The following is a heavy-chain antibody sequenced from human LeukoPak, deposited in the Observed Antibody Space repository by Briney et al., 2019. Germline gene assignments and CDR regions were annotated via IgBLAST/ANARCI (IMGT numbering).Heavy chain of an antibody. V-gene: IGHV4-4*07. D-gene: IGHD3-3*01. CDR1: GGSITSYY. CDR2: IYTSGST. J-gene: IGHJ4*02. Sequence: PSETLSLTCSVSGGSITSYYWSWIRQPAGKGLEWIGRIYTSGSTNYNPSLKSRVTMSVDTSKNQFSLKLSSVTAADTAVYYCARGYYDFWSGYYTGEKFGYWGQGTLVTVSS. CDR3: ARGYYDFWSGYYTGEKFGY.